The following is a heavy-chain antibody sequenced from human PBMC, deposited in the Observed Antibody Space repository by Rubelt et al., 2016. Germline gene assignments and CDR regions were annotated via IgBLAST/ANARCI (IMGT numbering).Heavy chain of an antibody. CDR2: FDPEDGET. Sequence: QVQLVQSGAEVKKPGASVKVSCKVSGYTLTELSMHWVRQAPGKGLEWMGGFDPEDGETIYALKFQGRVTMTQDTSTDTAYMELSSLRSEDTAVYYCATGIVVVPAHVPSRDYWGQGTLVTVSS. CDR3: ATGIVVVPAHVPSRDY. CDR1: GYTLTELS. J-gene: IGHJ4*02. V-gene: IGHV1-24*01. D-gene: IGHD2-2*01.